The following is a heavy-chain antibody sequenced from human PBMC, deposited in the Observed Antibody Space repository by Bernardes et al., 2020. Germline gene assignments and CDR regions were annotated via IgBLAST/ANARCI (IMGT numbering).Heavy chain of an antibody. CDR3: ARGLGVVVRRGWFDP. Sequence: ASVKVSCMASGYTFTSYDINWVRQATGQGLEWMGWMNPNSGNTGYAQKFQGRVTMTRNTSISTAYMELSSLRSEDTAVYYCARGLGVVVRRGWFDPWGQGTLVTVSS. J-gene: IGHJ5*02. CDR1: GYTFTSYD. CDR2: MNPNSGNT. D-gene: IGHD2-15*01. V-gene: IGHV1-8*01.